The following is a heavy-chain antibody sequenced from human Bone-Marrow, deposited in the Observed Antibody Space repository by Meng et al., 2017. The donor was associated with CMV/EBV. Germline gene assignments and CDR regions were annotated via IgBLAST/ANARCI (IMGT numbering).Heavy chain of an antibody. J-gene: IGHJ4*02. Sequence: ASVKVSCKASGHTFTRYNINWVRQATGQGLEWMRWMKPNSNNTGCAQKFQGRVTITRNTSISTAYMELSSLRSEDTAVYYCAREGSPDSSSPPAGFDYWGQGTLVTVSS. CDR2: MKPNSNNT. D-gene: IGHD6-6*01. CDR3: AREGSPDSSSPPAGFDY. CDR1: GHTFTRYN. V-gene: IGHV1-8*03.